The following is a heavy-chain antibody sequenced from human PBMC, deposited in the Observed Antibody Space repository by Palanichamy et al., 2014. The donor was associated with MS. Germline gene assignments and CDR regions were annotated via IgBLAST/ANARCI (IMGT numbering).Heavy chain of an antibody. V-gene: IGHV3-30*18. D-gene: IGHD3-10*01. Sequence: QLQLVESGGGVVQPGGSLTLSCAASGFSFSTSGMHWVRQAPGKGLEWVAVISFDGSSDYYADSMKGRFTISRDNSGNTLYLQMNSLGGDDTAVYYCAKGPFYGSGTLDFWGQGTLVTVSS. CDR3: AKGPFYGSGTLDF. CDR1: GFSFSTSG. CDR2: ISFDGSSD. J-gene: IGHJ4*02.